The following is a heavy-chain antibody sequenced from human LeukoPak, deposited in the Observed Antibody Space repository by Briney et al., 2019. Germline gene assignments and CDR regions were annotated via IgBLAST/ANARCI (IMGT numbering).Heavy chain of an antibody. CDR2: IRYDGSNK. CDR1: GFTFSSYG. Sequence: GGSLRLSCAASGFTFSSYGMHWVRQAPGKGLEWVAFIRYDGSNKYYADSVKGRFTISRDNSKNTLYLQMNSLGAEDTAVYYCAKDLRVRGVMTDYWGQGTLVTVSS. J-gene: IGHJ4*02. CDR3: AKDLRVRGVMTDY. D-gene: IGHD3-10*01. V-gene: IGHV3-30*02.